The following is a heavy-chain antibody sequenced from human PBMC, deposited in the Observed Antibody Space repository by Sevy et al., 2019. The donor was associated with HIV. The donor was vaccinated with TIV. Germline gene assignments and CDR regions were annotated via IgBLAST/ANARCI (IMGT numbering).Heavy chain of an antibody. CDR1: GFTFSSYG. J-gene: IGHJ6*03. CDR3: AKGACSGGSCYWGGDYYYYYMDV. CDR2: IWYDGSNK. D-gene: IGHD2-15*01. Sequence: GGSLRLCCAASGFTFSSYGMHWVRQAPGKGLEWVAVIWYDGSNKYYADSVKGRFTISRDNSRNTLYLQMNSLRAEDTAVYYCAKGACSGGSCYWGGDYYYYYMDVWGKGTTVTVSS. V-gene: IGHV3-33*06.